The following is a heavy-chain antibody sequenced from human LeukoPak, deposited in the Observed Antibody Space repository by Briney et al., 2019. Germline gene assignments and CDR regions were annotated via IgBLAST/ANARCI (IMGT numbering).Heavy chain of an antibody. V-gene: IGHV4-34*01. CDR2: INHSGST. Sequence: TSETLSLTCAVYGGSFSGYYWSWIRQPPGKGLEWIGEINHSGSTNYNPSLKSRVTISVDTSKNQFSLKLSSVTAADTAVYYCAVYDILTGYTNWFDPWGQGTLVTVSS. J-gene: IGHJ5*02. CDR3: AVYDILTGYTNWFDP. CDR1: GGSFSGYY. D-gene: IGHD3-9*01.